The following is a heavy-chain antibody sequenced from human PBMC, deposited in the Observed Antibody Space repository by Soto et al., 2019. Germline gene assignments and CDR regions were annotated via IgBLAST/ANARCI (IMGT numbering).Heavy chain of an antibody. Sequence: QVQLVQSGAEVKKPGASVKVSCTTSGYTFTLFGITWVRQAPGQGLEWMGWISPYNGDTKYAEKLEGRVTLTTDTSTDPAYMELTSLTSDDTAAYYCARGGQYRYFDYWGQGTLVTVSA. CDR1: GYTFTLFG. V-gene: IGHV1-18*01. CDR3: ARGGQYRYFDY. J-gene: IGHJ4*02. CDR2: ISPYNGDT. D-gene: IGHD2-2*02.